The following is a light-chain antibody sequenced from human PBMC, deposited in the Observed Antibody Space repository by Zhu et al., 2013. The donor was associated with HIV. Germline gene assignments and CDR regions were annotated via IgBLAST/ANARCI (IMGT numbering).Light chain of an antibody. J-gene: IGKJ1*01. V-gene: IGKV3-20*01. Sequence: EIVLTQSPATLSLSPGEGATLSCRASQSVNNNYLAWYQQKPGQAPRLLIWGASNRATGIPDRFSGSGSGTDFTLTISRLEPEDFAVYYCQQYGTSPWTFGQGTKVEVK. CDR2: GAS. CDR1: QSVNNNY. CDR3: QQYGTSPWT.